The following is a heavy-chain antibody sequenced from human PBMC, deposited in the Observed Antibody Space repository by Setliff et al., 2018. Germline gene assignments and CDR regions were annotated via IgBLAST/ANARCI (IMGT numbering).Heavy chain of an antibody. CDR3: VRSGKFGMRFWFDQ. J-gene: IGHJ5*02. CDR2: INPNSGDT. CDR1: GNRFTDYN. Sequence: GASVKVSCKASGNRFTDYNLHWVRQAPGQGLEWMGWINPNSGDTHSAQKFQGRVTMTRDTSINTAYMELSSLTSVDTAFYYCVRSGKFGMRFWFDQWGQGTLVTVSS. D-gene: IGHD1-26*01. V-gene: IGHV1-2*02.